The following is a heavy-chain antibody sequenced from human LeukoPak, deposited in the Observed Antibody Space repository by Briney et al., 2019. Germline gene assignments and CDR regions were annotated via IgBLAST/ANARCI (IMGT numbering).Heavy chain of an antibody. V-gene: IGHV1-2*02. J-gene: IGHJ5*02. CDR3: ARADLDYDYVWGSYRYLGGGPDRNWFDP. Sequence: ASVKVSCKASGYTFTGYYMHWVRQAPGQGLEWMGWINPNSGGTNYAQKFQGRVTMTRDTSISTAYMELSRLRSDDTAVYYCARADLDYDYVWGSYRYLGGGPDRNWFDPWGQGTLVTVSS. CDR1: GYTFTGYY. CDR2: INPNSGGT. D-gene: IGHD3-16*02.